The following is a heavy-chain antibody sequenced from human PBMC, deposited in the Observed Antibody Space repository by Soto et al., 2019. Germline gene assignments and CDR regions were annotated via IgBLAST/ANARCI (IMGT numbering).Heavy chain of an antibody. CDR3: ARVFGFGGMDV. CDR2: IYYSGST. V-gene: IGHV4-31*03. Sequence: QVQLQESGPGLVKPSQTLSLTCTVSGGSISSGGYYWSWIRQHPGKGLEWIGYIYYSGSTYYNPSLKRRVTISVDTSKTRSSLKLSSVTAADTAVYYCARVFGFGGMDVWGQGTTVTVSS. J-gene: IGHJ6*02. D-gene: IGHD3-10*01. CDR1: GGSISSGGYY.